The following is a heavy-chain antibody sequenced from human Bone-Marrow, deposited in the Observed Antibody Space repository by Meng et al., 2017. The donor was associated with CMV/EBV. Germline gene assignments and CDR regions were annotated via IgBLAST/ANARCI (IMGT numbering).Heavy chain of an antibody. Sequence: GESLKISCSASGFTFSDAGLHWVRQASGKGLEWVGRIRSKANSYATAYAASVKGRFTISRDDSKNTAYLQMNSLKTEDTAVYYCTRPTLWFGKSYYYYGMDVWGQGTTVTVSS. D-gene: IGHD3-10*01. CDR2: IRSKANSYAT. V-gene: IGHV3-73*01. J-gene: IGHJ6*02. CDR3: TRPTLWFGKSYYYYGMDV. CDR1: GFTFSDAG.